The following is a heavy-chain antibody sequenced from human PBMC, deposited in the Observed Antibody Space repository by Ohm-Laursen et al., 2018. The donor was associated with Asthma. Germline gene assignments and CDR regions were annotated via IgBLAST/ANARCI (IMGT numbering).Heavy chain of an antibody. J-gene: IGHJ4*02. CDR3: ARGPFDSSAYYFDY. D-gene: IGHD3-22*01. CDR2: IYYTGST. CDR1: GGSISSYY. V-gene: IGHV4-59*01. Sequence: PGTLSLTWTVSGGSISSYYWSWIRQPPGKGLEWIGDIYYTGSTNYNPSLKSRVTISVDTSKNQFSLKLSSVTAADTAVYYCARGPFDSSAYYFDYWGQGALVTVSS.